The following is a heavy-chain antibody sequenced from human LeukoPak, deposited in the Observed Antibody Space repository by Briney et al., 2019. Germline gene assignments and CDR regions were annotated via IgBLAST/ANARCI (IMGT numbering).Heavy chain of an antibody. J-gene: IGHJ5*02. D-gene: IGHD3-10*01. Sequence: PSETLSLTCTVSGASISSYYWSWIRQPAGKALEWIGRIYVTGSTTYNPSLESRVTMSLDTSKNHFSLKLRSVTAADTAVYYCASSMVRGGPWFDPWGQGTLVTVSS. CDR3: ASSMVRGGPWFDP. CDR2: IYVTGST. V-gene: IGHV4-4*07. CDR1: GASISSYY.